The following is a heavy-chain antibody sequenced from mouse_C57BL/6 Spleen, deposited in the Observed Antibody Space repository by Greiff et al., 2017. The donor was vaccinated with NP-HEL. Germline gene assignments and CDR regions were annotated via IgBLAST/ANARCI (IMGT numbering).Heavy chain of an antibody. CDR3: ARGIYYYGSSDYFDY. V-gene: IGHV1-61*01. CDR1: GYTFTSYW. D-gene: IGHD1-1*01. CDR2: IYPSDSET. Sequence: QVQLQQPGAELVRPGSSVKLSCKASGYTFTSYWMDWVKQRPGQGLDWIGNIYPSDSETHYNQKFKDKATLTVDKSSSPAYMQLSSLTSEDSAVYYCARGIYYYGSSDYFDYWGQGTTLTVSA. J-gene: IGHJ2*01.